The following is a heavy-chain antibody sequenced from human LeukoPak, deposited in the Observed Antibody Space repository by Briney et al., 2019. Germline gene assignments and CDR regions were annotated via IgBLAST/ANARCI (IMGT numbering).Heavy chain of an antibody. D-gene: IGHD3-9*01. V-gene: IGHV4-4*02. CDR3: TSRRYLDV. J-gene: IGHJ6*02. CDR1: GGSISSSNW. Sequence: PSGTLSLTCAVSGGSISSSNWWAWVRQPPGKGLEWIGEIHHGGATNYKPSLKSRVTISVDKSNNQFSLRLSSVTAADTAVYYCTSRRYLDVWGQGTTVTVSS. CDR2: IHHGGAT.